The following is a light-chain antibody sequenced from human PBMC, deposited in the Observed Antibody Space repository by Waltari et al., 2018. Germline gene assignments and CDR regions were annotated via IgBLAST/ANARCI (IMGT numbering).Light chain of an antibody. CDR1: SGHSTNI. CDR3: QTGGHGTWV. J-gene: IGLJ3*02. CDR2: VNSDGSH. Sequence: QLVLTQSPSASASLGASVKLTCTLSSGHSTNIIAWHQQQPEEGPRYLMKVNSDGSHSKGDQIPDRFSGSSAGAGHCLTLSSRQSEDEADDYCQTGGHGTWVVGGGTKLTVL. V-gene: IGLV4-69*01.